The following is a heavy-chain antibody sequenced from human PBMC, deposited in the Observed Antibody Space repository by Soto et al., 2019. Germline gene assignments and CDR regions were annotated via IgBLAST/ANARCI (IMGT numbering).Heavy chain of an antibody. CDR2: IKHDGNEK. Sequence: GGSLRLSCAASGFIFENFGMSWVRQAPGKGLEWVANIKHDGNEKYYADSVKGRFTVSRDNVKNFLHLQMSSLRGDDTGVYFCVRATLSWGHYYFRGLDVWGQGTTVTVSS. J-gene: IGHJ6*02. CDR1: GFIFENFG. D-gene: IGHD3-22*01. V-gene: IGHV3-7*01. CDR3: VRATLSWGHYYFRGLDV.